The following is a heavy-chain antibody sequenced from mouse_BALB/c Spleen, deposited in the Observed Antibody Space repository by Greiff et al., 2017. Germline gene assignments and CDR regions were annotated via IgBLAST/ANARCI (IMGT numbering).Heavy chain of an antibody. CDR2: ISSGGSYT. Sequence: EVQGVESGGDLVKPGGSLKLSCAASGFTFSSYGMSWVRQTPDKRLEWVATISSGGSYTYYPDSVKGRFTISRDNAKNTLYLQMSSLKSEDTAMYYCARHRDYSFDYWGQGTTLTVSS. D-gene: IGHD3-3*01. V-gene: IGHV5-6*01. J-gene: IGHJ2*01. CDR1: GFTFSSYG. CDR3: ARHRDYSFDY.